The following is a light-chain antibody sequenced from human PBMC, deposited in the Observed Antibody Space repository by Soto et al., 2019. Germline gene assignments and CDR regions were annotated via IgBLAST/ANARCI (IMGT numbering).Light chain of an antibody. CDR2: GAS. J-gene: IGKJ2*01. Sequence: VSSEKRATLSCRAIQSVSSNLAWYQQKPGQAPRLLIYGASTRATGIPARFSGSGSGTEFTLTIRSLQSVDGAGYSGQPHFNWTTGITLGQGTKVDIK. CDR1: QSVSSN. V-gene: IGKV3-15*01. CDR3: QPHFNWTTGIT.